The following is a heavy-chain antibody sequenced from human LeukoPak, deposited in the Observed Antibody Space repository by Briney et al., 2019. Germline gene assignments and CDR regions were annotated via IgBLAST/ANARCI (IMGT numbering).Heavy chain of an antibody. CDR1: GFTFSSYG. CDR2: ISGSGGST. J-gene: IGHJ4*02. Sequence: GGSLRLSCAASGFTFSSYGMHWVRKAPGKGLEWVSAISGSGGSTYYADSVKGRFTISRDNSKNTLYLQMNSLRAEDTAVYYCAKMEIQNDYFDYWGQGTLVTVSS. CDR3: AKMEIQNDYFDY. D-gene: IGHD5-18*01. V-gene: IGHV3-23*01.